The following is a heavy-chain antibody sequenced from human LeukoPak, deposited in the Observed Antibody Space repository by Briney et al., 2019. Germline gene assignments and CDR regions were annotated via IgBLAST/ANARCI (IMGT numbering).Heavy chain of an antibody. J-gene: IGHJ2*01. CDR3: ARGPRLDRYFDL. CDR2: ISAYNGNT. V-gene: IGHV1-18*01. CDR1: GYTFTSYG. D-gene: IGHD4-11*01. Sequence: ASVKVSCKASGYTFTSYGISWVRQAPGQGLEWMGWISAYNGNTNYAQKFQGRVTITADKSTSTAYMELSSLRSEDTAVYYCARGPRLDRYFDLWGRGTLVTVSS.